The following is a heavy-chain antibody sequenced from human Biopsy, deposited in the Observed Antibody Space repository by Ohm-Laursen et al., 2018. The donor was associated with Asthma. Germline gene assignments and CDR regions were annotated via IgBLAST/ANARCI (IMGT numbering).Heavy chain of an antibody. Sequence: GASVKVSCNASGYTVTRYAINWVRQAPGQGLEWMGWINTNTGNPTYAQGFTGRFVFSSDTSVNTAHLQISSLKAEDTAVYYCARMISYYHEMRAPFFDYWGQGTLVTVSS. V-gene: IGHV7-4-1*02. CDR2: INTNTGNP. CDR3: ARMISYYHEMRAPFFDY. CDR1: GYTVTRYA. D-gene: IGHD3-22*01. J-gene: IGHJ4*02.